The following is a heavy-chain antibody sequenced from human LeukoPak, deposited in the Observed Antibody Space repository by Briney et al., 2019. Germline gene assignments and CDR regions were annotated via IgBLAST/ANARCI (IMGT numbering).Heavy chain of an antibody. D-gene: IGHD4-17*01. CDR1: GFTFSSYS. J-gene: IGHJ4*02. CDR2: ISSSSTYI. Sequence: PGGSLRLSCAASGFTFSSYSMNWVRQAPGKGLEWVSSISSSSTYIYYADSVKGRFTISRDNAKNSLYLQMNSLGAEDTAVYYCARGTVTLDYWGQGTLVTVSS. CDR3: ARGTVTLDY. V-gene: IGHV3-21*01.